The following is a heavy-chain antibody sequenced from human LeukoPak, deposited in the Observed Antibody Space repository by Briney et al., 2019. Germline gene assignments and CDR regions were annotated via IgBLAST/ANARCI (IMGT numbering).Heavy chain of an antibody. Sequence: PGGSLRLSCAASGFTFSSYAMSWVRQAPGKGLEWVSVISGSGGTTYYADSVKGRFTITRDNSKNTLYLQMNSLRAEDTAVYYCAKDKGRELRWARFDYWGQGTLVTVSS. CDR3: AKDKGRELRWARFDY. CDR1: GFTFSSYA. J-gene: IGHJ4*02. V-gene: IGHV3-23*01. CDR2: ISGSGGTT. D-gene: IGHD1-26*01.